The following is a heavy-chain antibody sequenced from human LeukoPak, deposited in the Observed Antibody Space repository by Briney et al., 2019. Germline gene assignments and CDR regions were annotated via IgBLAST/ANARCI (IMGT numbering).Heavy chain of an antibody. CDR1: GYSISSGYY. CDR3: ASNSGCEVNFFDY. CDR2: IYHSGST. J-gene: IGHJ4*02. D-gene: IGHD3-22*01. Sequence: SETLSLTCAVSGYSISSGYYWGWIRQPPGKGLEWIGSIYHSGSTYYNPSLKSRVTISVDTSKNQFSLKLSSVTAADTAVYYCASNSGCEVNFFDYWGQGTLVTVSS. V-gene: IGHV4-38-2*01.